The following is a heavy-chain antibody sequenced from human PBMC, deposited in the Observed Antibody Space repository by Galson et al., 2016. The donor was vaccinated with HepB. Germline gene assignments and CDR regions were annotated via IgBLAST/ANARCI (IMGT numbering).Heavy chain of an antibody. V-gene: IGHV4/OR15-8*02. CDR2: ISYQGNI. CDR3: ARLKGPSGWSFGFDH. J-gene: IGHJ4*02. CDR1: GDSFTKDKW. Sequence: SETLSLTCEVSGDSFTKDKWWSWVRQSPGQGLEWIGEISYQGNINSNPSLESRLTISIDKTKNQFSLRLTSLTAADTAVYYCARLKGPSGWSFGFDHWGQGILVTVSS. D-gene: IGHD6-19*01.